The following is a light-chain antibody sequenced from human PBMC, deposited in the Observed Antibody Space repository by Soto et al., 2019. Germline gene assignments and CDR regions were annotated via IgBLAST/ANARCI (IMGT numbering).Light chain of an antibody. CDR1: SSDVGGYNY. J-gene: IGLJ1*01. V-gene: IGLV2-14*01. CDR3: SSYTSSSILYV. CDR2: EVS. Sequence: QSALTQPASVSGSPGQSSTISCTGTSSDVGGYNYVSWYQQHPGKAPKLMIYEVSNRPSGVSNRFSGSKSGNTASLTISGLQAEDEADYYCSSYTSSSILYVFGTGTKVTVL.